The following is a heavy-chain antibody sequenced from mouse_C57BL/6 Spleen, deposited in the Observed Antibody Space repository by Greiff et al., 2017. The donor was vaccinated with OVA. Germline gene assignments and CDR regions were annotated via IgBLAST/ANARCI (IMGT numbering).Heavy chain of an antibody. J-gene: IGHJ3*01. Sequence: QVQLQQPGAELVKPGASVKLSCKASGYTFTSYWMHWVKQRPGQGLEWIGMIHPNSGSTNYNEKFKSKATLTVDKSSSTAYMQLSSLTSEDSAVYYCARSLRFGDGFAYWGQGTLVTVSA. CDR2: IHPNSGST. V-gene: IGHV1-64*01. CDR3: ARSLRFGDGFAY. CDR1: GYTFTSYW. D-gene: IGHD6-1*01.